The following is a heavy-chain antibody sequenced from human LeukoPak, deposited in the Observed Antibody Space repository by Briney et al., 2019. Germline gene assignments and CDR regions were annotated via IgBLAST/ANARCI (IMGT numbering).Heavy chain of an antibody. Sequence: SETLSLTCSVSGGSTSDYYWNWIRQPAGQGLEWLDRIYYTGNTAYNPSLESRLTMSLDTAKNQFSLKVTSVTAADTAVYYCARGGTLFTYFDSWGQGTLVTVSS. CDR2: IYYTGNT. CDR1: GGSTSDYY. V-gene: IGHV4-4*07. J-gene: IGHJ4*02. D-gene: IGHD3-10*02. CDR3: ARGGTLFTYFDS.